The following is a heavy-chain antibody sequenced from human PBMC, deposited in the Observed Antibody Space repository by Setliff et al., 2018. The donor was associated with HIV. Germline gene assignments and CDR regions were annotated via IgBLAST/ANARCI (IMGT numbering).Heavy chain of an antibody. J-gene: IGHJ4*02. D-gene: IGHD6-13*01. CDR3: ARGAIAAAGDFDY. CDR1: GGSISTGGYY. CDR2: IYTSGST. Sequence: LSLTCTVSGGSISTGGYYWSWIRQHPGKGLEWIGYIYTSGSTNYNPSLKSRVTMSVDTSKNQFSLRLSSVTAADTAVYYCARGAIAAAGDFDYWGQGTLVTVSS. V-gene: IGHV4-31*03.